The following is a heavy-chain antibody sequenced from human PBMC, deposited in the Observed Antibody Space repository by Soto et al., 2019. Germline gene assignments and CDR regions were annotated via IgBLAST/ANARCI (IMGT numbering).Heavy chain of an antibody. CDR3: AIELAALNRFDP. D-gene: IGHD1-1*01. CDR2: ISSSSSTI. CDR1: GFTFSSYS. J-gene: IGHJ5*02. Sequence: PGGSLRLSCVASGFTFSSYSMNWVRQAPGKGLEWVSYISSSSSTIYYADSVKGRFTISRDNAKNSLYLQMNSLRDEDTAVYYCAIELAALNRFDPWGQGTLVTSPQ. V-gene: IGHV3-48*02.